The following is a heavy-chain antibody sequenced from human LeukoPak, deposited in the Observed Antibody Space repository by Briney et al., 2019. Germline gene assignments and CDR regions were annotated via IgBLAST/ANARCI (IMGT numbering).Heavy chain of an antibody. Sequence: PGGSLRLSCAASGFAFSSYAMSWVRQAPGKGLEWVSAISGSGGSTYYADSVRGRFTISRDNSKNTLYLQMNSLRAEDTAVYYCGTSGYSYGLDYWGQGTLVTVSS. D-gene: IGHD5-18*01. CDR2: ISGSGGST. V-gene: IGHV3-23*01. CDR3: GTSGYSYGLDY. J-gene: IGHJ4*02. CDR1: GFAFSSYA.